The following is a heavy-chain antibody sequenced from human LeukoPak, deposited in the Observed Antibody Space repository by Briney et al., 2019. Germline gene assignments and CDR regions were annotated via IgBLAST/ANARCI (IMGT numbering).Heavy chain of an antibody. CDR2: INEDGRGK. J-gene: IGHJ6*02. CDR1: GFTVMSYW. CDR3: ARDMMVGATWGYYYYGMDV. Sequence: GGSLRLSCAASGFTVMSYWMSWVSHAPGKGLEWVAHINEDGRGKYYVDSMKGRSSISRDNAENSLYLQMNSLRAEATAVYYCARDMMVGATWGYYYYGMDVWGQGTTVTVSS. V-gene: IGHV3-7*01. D-gene: IGHD1-26*01.